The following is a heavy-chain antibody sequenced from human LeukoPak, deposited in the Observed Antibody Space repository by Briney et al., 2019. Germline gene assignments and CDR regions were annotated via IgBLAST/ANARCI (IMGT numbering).Heavy chain of an antibody. D-gene: IGHD3/OR15-3a*01. Sequence: APVKVSCKVSGYTLTELSMHWVRQAPGKGLEWMGGFDPEDGETIYAQKFQGRVTMTEDTSTDTAYMELSSLRSEDTAVYYCASRRTGYFFIRLDPWGQGTLVTVSS. J-gene: IGHJ5*02. CDR2: FDPEDGET. CDR3: ASRRTGYFFIRLDP. CDR1: GYTLTELS. V-gene: IGHV1-24*01.